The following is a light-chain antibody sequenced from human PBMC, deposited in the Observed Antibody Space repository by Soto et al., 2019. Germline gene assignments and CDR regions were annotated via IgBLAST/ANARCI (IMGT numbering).Light chain of an antibody. CDR1: QTISSNY. J-gene: IGKJ1*01. CDR3: QQYGSWT. CDR2: VTS. Sequence: EIVLTQSPGTLSVSPGERATLSCRASQTISSNYLAWYQQKPGQAPSLLIYVTSSRATGIPDRFSGSGSGTDFTLTISRLEPEDSAIYYCQQYGSWTFGQGTKVDIK. V-gene: IGKV3-20*01.